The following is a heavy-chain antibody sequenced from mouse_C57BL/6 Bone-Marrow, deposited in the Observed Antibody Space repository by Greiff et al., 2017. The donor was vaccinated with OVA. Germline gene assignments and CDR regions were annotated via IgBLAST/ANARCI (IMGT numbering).Heavy chain of an antibody. V-gene: IGHV1-15*01. CDR1: GYTFTDYE. CDR2: IDPETGGT. CDR3: TEEPGIAY. Sequence: VQLQESGAELVRPGASVTLSCKASGYTFTDYEMHWVKQTPVHGLEWIGAIDPETGGTAYNQKFKGKAILTADKSSSTAYMELRSLTSEDSAVYFYTEEPGIAYWGQGTLVTVSA. J-gene: IGHJ3*01.